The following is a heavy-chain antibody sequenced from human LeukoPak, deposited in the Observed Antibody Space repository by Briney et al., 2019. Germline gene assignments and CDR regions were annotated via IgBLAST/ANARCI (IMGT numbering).Heavy chain of an antibody. J-gene: IGHJ3*02. Sequence: SETLSLTCTVSGVSISSGSYYWSWLRQPAGKGLEWIGRIYTSGSTNYNPSLKSRATISVDTSNNQFSLQLSSVTAADTAVYYCARADVVVVPAAIRLADGFDIWGQGTMVTVSS. CDR2: IYTSGST. V-gene: IGHV4-61*02. D-gene: IGHD2-2*01. CDR1: GVSISSGSYY. CDR3: ARADVVVVPAAIRLADGFDI.